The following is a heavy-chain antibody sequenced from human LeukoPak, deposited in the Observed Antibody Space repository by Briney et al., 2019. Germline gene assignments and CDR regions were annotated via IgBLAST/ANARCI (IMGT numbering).Heavy chain of an antibody. V-gene: IGHV3-23*01. CDR2: ISGRGGRI. J-gene: IGHJ4*02. CDR3: AKRGVVIRVILVGFQKEAYYFDS. Sequence: PGESLRLSCGVCGMTLSKVGMRGVREAPGKRLEWVAGISGRGGRINYATYVKGRFTLSSDTPKNTLYLQMNSLRAEDTAVYFCAKRGVVIRVILVGFQKEAYYFDSWGQGALVTVSS. D-gene: IGHD3-22*01. CDR1: GMTLSKVG.